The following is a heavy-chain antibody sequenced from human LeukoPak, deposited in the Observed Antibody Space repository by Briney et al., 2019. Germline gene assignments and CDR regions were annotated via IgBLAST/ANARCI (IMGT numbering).Heavy chain of an antibody. CDR2: INWNSDGS. Sequence: GRSLRLSCSASGFTFDDFAMHWVRQVPGRGLEWVATINWNSDGSGYADSVKGRFTISRDNAKNSLYLQMNSLKPEDSALYYCTKMGPTPYAFDHWGLGTLVTVSS. D-gene: IGHD1-26*01. CDR1: GFTFDDFA. J-gene: IGHJ4*02. CDR3: TKMGPTPYAFDH. V-gene: IGHV3-9*01.